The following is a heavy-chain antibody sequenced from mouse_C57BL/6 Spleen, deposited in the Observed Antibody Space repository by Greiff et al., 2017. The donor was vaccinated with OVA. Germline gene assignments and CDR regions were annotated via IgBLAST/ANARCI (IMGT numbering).Heavy chain of an antibody. CDR2: IDPYDSET. CDR1: GYTFTSYW. V-gene: IGHV1-52*01. D-gene: IGHD1-1*01. Sequence: QVQLQQPGAELVRPGSSVKLSCKASGYTFTSYWMHWVKQRPIQGLEWIGNIDPYDSETHYNQKFKDKATLTVDKSSSTAYMQLSSLTSEDSAVYYCARGSSSYYLDYWGQGTTLTVSS. J-gene: IGHJ2*01. CDR3: ARGSSSYYLDY.